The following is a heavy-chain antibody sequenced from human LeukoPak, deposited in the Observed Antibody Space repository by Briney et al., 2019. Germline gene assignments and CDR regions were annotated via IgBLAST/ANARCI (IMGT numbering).Heavy chain of an antibody. D-gene: IGHD2-2*01. V-gene: IGHV3-21*01. CDR3: ARLHCSTTSCYGKYYFDY. J-gene: IGHJ4*02. CDR2: ISRDSSYI. Sequence: PGGSLRLSCAASGFIFSSSAMEWVRQAPGKGLEWVSSISRDSSYIYYADSVKGRFTIAGDNAKNSLYLQMNSLTAEDTAVYYCARLHCSTTSCYGKYYFDYWGQGTLVTVSS. CDR1: GFIFSSSA.